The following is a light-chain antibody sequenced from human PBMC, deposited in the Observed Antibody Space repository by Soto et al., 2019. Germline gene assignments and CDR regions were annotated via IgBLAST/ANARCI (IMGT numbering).Light chain of an antibody. CDR3: QQRSNWPRVT. CDR2: GAS. J-gene: IGKJ5*01. V-gene: IGKV3-11*01. CDR1: QSVSSK. Sequence: VMTQARPARSVYPGETVTLSWRASQSVSSKLAWYQHKPGQAPRLLIYGASTRATGTPARFSGGGSGIDFSLTIRSLEPEDCAVYCCQQRSNWPRVTFGQGTRLEIK.